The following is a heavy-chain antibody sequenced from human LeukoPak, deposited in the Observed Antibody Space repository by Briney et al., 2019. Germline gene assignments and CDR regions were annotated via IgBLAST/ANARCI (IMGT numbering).Heavy chain of an antibody. D-gene: IGHD5-18*01. J-gene: IGHJ4*02. CDR2: IYTSGST. V-gene: IGHV4-4*07. CDR1: GGSISSYY. Sequence: SETLSLTCTVSGGSISSYYWSWIRQPAGKGLEWIGRIYTSGSTNYNPSLKSRVTMSVDTSKNQFSLKLSSVTAADTAVYYCARMGRRYSYGYVRYWGQGTLVTVSS. CDR3: ARMGRRYSYGYVRY.